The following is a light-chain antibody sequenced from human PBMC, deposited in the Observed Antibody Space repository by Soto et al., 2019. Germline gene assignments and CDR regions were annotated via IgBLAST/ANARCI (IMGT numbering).Light chain of an antibody. CDR1: NIGSKS. J-gene: IGLJ2*01. V-gene: IGLV3-21*04. CDR3: QVWDSSSDHSVV. CDR2: YDS. Sequence: SYELTQPPSVSVAPGKMARITCGGNNIGSKSVHWYQQKPGQAPVLVIYYDSDRPSGIPERFSGSNSGNTATLTISRVEAGDEADYYCQVWDSSSDHSVVFGGGTQLTVL.